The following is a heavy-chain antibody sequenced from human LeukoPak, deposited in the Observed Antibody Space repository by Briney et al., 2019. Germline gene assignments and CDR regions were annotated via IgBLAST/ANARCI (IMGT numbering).Heavy chain of an antibody. CDR3: ARDSPHFIRNPSPIDY. CDR2: ISAYNGNT. CDR1: GYTFTSYG. D-gene: IGHD1-14*01. V-gene: IGHV1-18*01. J-gene: IGHJ4*02. Sequence: ASVKVSCKASGYTFTSYGISWVRQAPGQGLEWMGWISAYNGNTNYAQKLQGRVTMTTDTSTSTAYMELRSLRSDDTAVYYCARDSPHFIRNPSPIDYWGQGTPVTVSS.